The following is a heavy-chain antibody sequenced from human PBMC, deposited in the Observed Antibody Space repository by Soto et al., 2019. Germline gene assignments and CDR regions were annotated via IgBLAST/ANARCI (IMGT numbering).Heavy chain of an antibody. Sequence: QVQLVQSGAEVKKPGASVKVSCKASGYTFTSYYMHWVRQAPGQGLEWMGIINPSGGSTSYAQKFQGRVTMTGDRSTSTVYMELSSLRSEDTAVYYCWAAMVTGLDYWGQGTLVTVSS. CDR1: GYTFTSYY. D-gene: IGHD5-18*01. CDR2: INPSGGST. CDR3: WAAMVTGLDY. J-gene: IGHJ4*02. V-gene: IGHV1-46*01.